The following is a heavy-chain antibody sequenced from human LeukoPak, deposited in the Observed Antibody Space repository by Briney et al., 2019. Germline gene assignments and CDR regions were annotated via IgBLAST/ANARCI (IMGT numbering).Heavy chain of an antibody. CDR3: ARVPYCSGGSCENS. V-gene: IGHV4-30-4*01. D-gene: IGHD2-15*01. CDR1: GGSISSGDYY. J-gene: IGHJ4*02. CDR2: IYYSGST. Sequence: SQTLSLTCTVSGGSISSGDYYWSWIRQPPGKGLEWIGYIYYSGSTYYNPSLKSRVTISVDTSKNQFSLKLSSVTAADTAVYYCARVPYCSGGSCENSWGQGTLVTVSS.